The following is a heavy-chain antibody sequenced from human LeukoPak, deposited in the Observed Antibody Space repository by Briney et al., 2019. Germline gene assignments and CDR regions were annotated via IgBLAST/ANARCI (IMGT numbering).Heavy chain of an antibody. CDR3: AKVIAAAPYGMDV. V-gene: IGHV3-30*18. CDR1: GLTFSSYG. J-gene: IGHJ6*02. Sequence: GGSLRLSCAASGLTFSSYGMHWFRQAPGKGVEGVAVISYDGSNKYYADSVKGRFTISRDNSKNTLYLQMNRLRAEDTAVYYCAKVIAAAPYGMDVWGQGTTVTVSS. D-gene: IGHD6-13*01. CDR2: ISYDGSNK.